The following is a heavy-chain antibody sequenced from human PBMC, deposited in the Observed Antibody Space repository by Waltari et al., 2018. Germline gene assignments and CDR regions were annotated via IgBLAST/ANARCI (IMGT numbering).Heavy chain of an antibody. V-gene: IGHV4-38-2*01. Sequence: QVQLQESGPGLVKPSETLSLTCAVSGYSISSGYYWGWIRQPPGKGLEWIGSIYHSGSTYYNPSLKSRVTISVDTSKNQFSLKLSSVTAADTAVYYCARQLDLNYDILTGYFSPFDYWGQGTLVTVSS. CDR2: IYHSGST. CDR1: GYSISSGYY. CDR3: ARQLDLNYDILTGYFSPFDY. D-gene: IGHD3-9*01. J-gene: IGHJ4*02.